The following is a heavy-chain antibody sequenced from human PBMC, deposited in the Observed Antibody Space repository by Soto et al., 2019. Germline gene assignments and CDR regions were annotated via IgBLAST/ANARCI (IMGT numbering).Heavy chain of an antibody. D-gene: IGHD3-3*01. CDR1: GGSISSYY. Sequence: QVQLQESGPGLVKPSETLSLTCTVSGGSISSYYWSWIRQPPGKGLEWIGYIYYSGSTNYNPSLKSRVTISVDTSKNQFSLKLSSVTAADTAVYYCARRYDFWSGYRYHYYMDVWGKGTTVTVSS. CDR3: ARRYDFWSGYRYHYYMDV. J-gene: IGHJ6*03. V-gene: IGHV4-59*08. CDR2: IYYSGST.